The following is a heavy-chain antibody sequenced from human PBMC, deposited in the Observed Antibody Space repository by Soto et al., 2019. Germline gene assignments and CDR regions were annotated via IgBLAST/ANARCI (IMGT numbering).Heavy chain of an antibody. Sequence: QVQLVQSGAEVKEPGASVRVSCKASGYTFINIDISWVRQAAGQGLEWLGWMNPGSGKTGYASKFEGRVAMTRDASTGTSHLELSSLTSDDTAVYYCARMASAGTLNWFDPWGQGTLVTVSS. D-gene: IGHD6-13*01. CDR3: ARMASAGTLNWFDP. CDR1: GYTFINID. CDR2: MNPGSGKT. J-gene: IGHJ5*02. V-gene: IGHV1-8*02.